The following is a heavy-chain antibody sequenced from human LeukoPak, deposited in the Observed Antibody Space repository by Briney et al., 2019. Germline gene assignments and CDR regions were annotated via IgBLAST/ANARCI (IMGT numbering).Heavy chain of an antibody. J-gene: IGHJ6*02. D-gene: IGHD6-6*01. CDR1: GYSFTTYY. Sequence: GASVKVSCKASGYSFTTYYMHWVRQAPGQGLEWMGIINPSGGSTSYAQKFQGRVTMTRDTSTSTVYMELSSLRSEDTAIYYCVPRGAGDSSFGMDVWGQGTTVTVSS. CDR2: INPSGGST. V-gene: IGHV1-46*01. CDR3: VPRGAGDSSFGMDV.